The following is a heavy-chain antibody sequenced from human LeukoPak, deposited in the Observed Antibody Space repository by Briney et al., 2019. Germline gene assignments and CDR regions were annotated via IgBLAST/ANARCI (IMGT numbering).Heavy chain of an antibody. CDR3: ARAHLYCSGGSCYSDY. Sequence: GGSLRLSCAASGFTFSSYSMNWVRQAPGKGLEWVSSISSSSSYIYYADSVKGRFTISRDNAKNSLYLQMSSLRAEDTAVYYCARAHLYCSGGSCYSDYCGQGTLVTVSS. J-gene: IGHJ4*02. CDR1: GFTFSSYS. V-gene: IGHV3-21*01. CDR2: ISSSSSYI. D-gene: IGHD2-15*01.